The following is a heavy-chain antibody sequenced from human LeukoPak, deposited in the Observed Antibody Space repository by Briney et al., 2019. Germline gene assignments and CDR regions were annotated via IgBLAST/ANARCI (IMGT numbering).Heavy chain of an antibody. Sequence: GGSLRLSCAASGFTFSSYGMNWVRQAPGKGLEWVAVISYDGTNKFYVDSLRGRFTISRDNSKNTLYLQMNSLRAEDTAEYYCAKDGYYGSGTYPDYWGQGTLVTVSS. D-gene: IGHD3-10*01. CDR2: ISYDGTNK. CDR3: AKDGYYGSGTYPDY. V-gene: IGHV3-30*18. J-gene: IGHJ4*02. CDR1: GFTFSSYG.